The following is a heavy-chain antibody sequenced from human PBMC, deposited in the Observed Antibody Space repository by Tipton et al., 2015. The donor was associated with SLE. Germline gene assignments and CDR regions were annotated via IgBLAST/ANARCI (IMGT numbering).Heavy chain of an antibody. D-gene: IGHD3-10*01. CDR1: GGSISSSSYY. Sequence: GLVKPSETLSLTCTVSGGSISSSSYYWGWIRQPPGKGLEWIGSIYYSGSTYYNPSLKSRVTISVDTSKNQFSLKLSSVTAADTAVYYCARGGRPYGSGREDPWGQGTLVTVSS. V-gene: IGHV4-39*07. J-gene: IGHJ5*02. CDR2: IYYSGST. CDR3: ARGGRPYGSGREDP.